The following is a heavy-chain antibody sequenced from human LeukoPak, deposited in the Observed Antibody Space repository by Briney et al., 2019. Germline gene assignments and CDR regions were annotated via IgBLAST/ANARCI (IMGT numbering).Heavy chain of an antibody. V-gene: IGHV3-53*01. CDR1: GLTVSSNC. J-gene: IGHJ4*02. CDR2: IYSGGST. CDR3: AKDPVRLYSSGWKNYFDY. Sequence: PGGSLRLSCAASGLTVSSNCMSWVRQAPGKGLEWVSLIYSGGSTYYTDSVKGRFTISIDNSKNTLYLQMNSLRAEDTAVYYCAKDPVRLYSSGWKNYFDYWGQGTLVTVSS. D-gene: IGHD6-19*01.